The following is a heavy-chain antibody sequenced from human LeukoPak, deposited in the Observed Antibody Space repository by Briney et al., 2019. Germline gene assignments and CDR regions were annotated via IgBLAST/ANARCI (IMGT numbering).Heavy chain of an antibody. J-gene: IGHJ6*03. V-gene: IGHV3-23*01. CDR3: AKGGGGRLIYYYYMDV. CDR2: ISVSGNT. D-gene: IGHD3-16*01. Sequence: GGSLRLSCAASGFTLSSYAMSWVRHGPGKGLEWVSAISVSGNTYHADSVKGRFTISRDNAKNSLYLQMNSLRAEDMALYYCAKGGGGRLIYYYYMDVWGKGTTVTVSS. CDR1: GFTLSSYA.